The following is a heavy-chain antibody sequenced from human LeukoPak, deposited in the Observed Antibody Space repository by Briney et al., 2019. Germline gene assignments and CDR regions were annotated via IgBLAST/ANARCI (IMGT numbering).Heavy chain of an antibody. V-gene: IGHV3-73*01. CDR3: ARGTYYYDSSGYYYIDY. CDR2: IRSKVNNYAT. Sequence: QPGGSLKLSCAASGFTFSDYSIHWVRQASGKGLEWVGRIRSKVNNYATAYAASVQGRFTVSRDDSKNTASLQMNSLRAEDTAVYYCARGTYYYDSSGYYYIDYWGQGTLVTVSS. J-gene: IGHJ4*02. CDR1: GFTFSDYS. D-gene: IGHD3-22*01.